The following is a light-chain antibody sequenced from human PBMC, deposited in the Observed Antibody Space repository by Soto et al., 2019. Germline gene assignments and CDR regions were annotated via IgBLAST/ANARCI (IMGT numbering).Light chain of an antibody. V-gene: IGLV3-21*02. J-gene: IGLJ2*01. Sequence: SYELTQPPSVSVAPGQTARITWGGNNIGSKSVHWYQQKPGQAPVLVVYDDSDRPSGIPERFSGSNSGNTATLTISRVEAWDEDDYYCQVWDSSSDVVFGGGTKLTVL. CDR2: DDS. CDR3: QVWDSSSDVV. CDR1: NIGSKS.